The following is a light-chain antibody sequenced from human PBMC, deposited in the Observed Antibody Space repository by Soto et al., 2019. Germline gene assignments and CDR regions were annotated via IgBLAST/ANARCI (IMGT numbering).Light chain of an antibody. Sequence: EILMTQSHATLSVSHGERATLSWRASQSVSSDLAWYQHKPGQAPRLLIYGASTRATGIPARFSGRGSGTEFTLTISSLQSVDFAVYYCQQYDNWPQTFGQGTKVDIK. CDR1: QSVSSD. V-gene: IGKV3-15*01. CDR2: GAS. CDR3: QQYDNWPQT. J-gene: IGKJ1*01.